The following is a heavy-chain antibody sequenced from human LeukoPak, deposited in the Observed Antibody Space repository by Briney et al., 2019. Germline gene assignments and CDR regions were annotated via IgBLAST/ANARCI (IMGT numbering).Heavy chain of an antibody. CDR3: ARDPPGLMAPR. Sequence: GGSLRLSCAASGFTFSSYSMNWVSQAPGKGLEWVSSISSSSSYIYYADSVKGRFTISGDNAKNSLYLQMNSLRAEDTAVYYCARDPPGLMAPRWGQGTLVTVSS. V-gene: IGHV3-21*01. CDR1: GFTFSSYS. J-gene: IGHJ4*02. CDR2: ISSSSSYI. D-gene: IGHD2-8*01.